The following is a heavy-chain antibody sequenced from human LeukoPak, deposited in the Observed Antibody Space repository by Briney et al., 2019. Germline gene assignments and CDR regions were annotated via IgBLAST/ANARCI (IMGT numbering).Heavy chain of an antibody. CDR3: AREVHAMFLAFDY. Sequence: PGGSLRLSCAASGFTFSSYSMNWVRQAPGKGLEWVSSISSSSSYIYYANSVKGRFTISRDNAKNSLYLQMNSLRAEDTAVYYCAREVHAMFLAFDYWGQGTLVTVSS. V-gene: IGHV3-21*01. J-gene: IGHJ4*02. CDR2: ISSSSSYI. D-gene: IGHD3-10*02. CDR1: GFTFSSYS.